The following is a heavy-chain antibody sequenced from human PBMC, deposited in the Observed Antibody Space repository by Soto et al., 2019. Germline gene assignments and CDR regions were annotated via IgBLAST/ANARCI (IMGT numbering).Heavy chain of an antibody. V-gene: IGHV1-69*13. CDR2: IIPIFGTA. CDR3: ARDSPYYYDSSGPFDI. CDR1: GGTFSSYA. J-gene: IGHJ3*02. Sequence: GASVKVFCKASGGTFSSYAISWLRQAPGQGLEWMGGIIPIFGTANYAQKFQGRVTITADESTSTAYMELSSLRSEDTAVYYCARDSPYYYDSSGPFDIWGQGTMVTVSS. D-gene: IGHD3-22*01.